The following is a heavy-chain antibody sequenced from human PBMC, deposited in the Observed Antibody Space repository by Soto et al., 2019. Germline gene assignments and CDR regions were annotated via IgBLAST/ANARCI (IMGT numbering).Heavy chain of an antibody. CDR2: IYWDDDK. CDR1: GFSLSPRGVG. V-gene: IGHV2-5*02. Sequence: SGPTLVNPPQTLTLTCTFSGFSLSPRGVGVGWIRQPPVKALEWVAIIYWDDDKRYSPSLRSRLAITKDTSKNQVVLTMTTLDPVDTGTYYCAHIMITFGGVIGLDAFDIWGQGTMVTVSS. CDR3: AHIMITFGGVIGLDAFDI. D-gene: IGHD3-16*02. J-gene: IGHJ3*02.